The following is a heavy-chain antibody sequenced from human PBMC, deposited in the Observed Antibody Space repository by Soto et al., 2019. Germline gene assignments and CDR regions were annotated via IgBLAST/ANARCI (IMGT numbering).Heavy chain of an antibody. Sequence: QITLKESGPTLVKPTQTLTMTCTVSGFSVSTRGVGVGWIRQPPGKALEWVALIYWDGDDRYRPSLKSRLTITKDTAKNLVVLTMTNMDPADTATYYCARQHSGGRYFDYWGQGSLVTVSS. CDR3: ARQHSGGRYFDY. CDR2: IYWDGDD. J-gene: IGHJ4*02. D-gene: IGHD2-15*01. V-gene: IGHV2-5*02. CDR1: GFSVSTRGVG.